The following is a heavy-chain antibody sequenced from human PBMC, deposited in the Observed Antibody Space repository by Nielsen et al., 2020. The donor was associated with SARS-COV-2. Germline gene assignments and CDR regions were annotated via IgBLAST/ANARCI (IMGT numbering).Heavy chain of an antibody. V-gene: IGHV1-24*01. CDR1: GYTLTELS. Sequence: ASVKVSCKVSGYTLTELSMHWVRQAPGKGLEWMGGFDPEDGETIYAQKFQGRVTMTEDTSTDTAYMELSSLRSEDTAVYYCATPPPQVVGGWFDPWGQGTLVTVSS. CDR3: ATPPPQVVGGWFDP. J-gene: IGHJ5*02. D-gene: IGHD3-16*01. CDR2: FDPEDGET.